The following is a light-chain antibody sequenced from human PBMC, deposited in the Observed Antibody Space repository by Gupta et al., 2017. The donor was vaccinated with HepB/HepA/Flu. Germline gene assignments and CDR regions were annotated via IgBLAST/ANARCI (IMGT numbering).Light chain of an antibody. Sequence: SYVLTQPPSVAVAPGKTARITCGGTGIGSKSVHWYQQKSGQAPILVVYDDSDRPSGIPERFSGSNSGNTATLTICTVEAVDEADYYCHVYGSTTNRVFGTGTKVTVL. CDR3: HVYGSTTNRV. J-gene: IGLJ1*01. V-gene: IGLV3-21*01. CDR2: DDS. CDR1: GIGSKS.